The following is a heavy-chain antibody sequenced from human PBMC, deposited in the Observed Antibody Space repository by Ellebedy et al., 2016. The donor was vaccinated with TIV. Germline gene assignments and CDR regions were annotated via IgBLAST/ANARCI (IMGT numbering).Heavy chain of an antibody. Sequence: SETLSLXCTVSGGSISSYYWGWIRQPPGKGLEWIGSIYHSGSTYYNPSLKSRVTISVDTSKNQFSLKLSSVTAADTAVYCCARVVVVAAKTYYFDYWGQGTLVTVSS. V-gene: IGHV4-38-2*02. CDR1: GGSISSYY. CDR3: ARVVVVAAKTYYFDY. CDR2: IYHSGST. J-gene: IGHJ4*02. D-gene: IGHD2-15*01.